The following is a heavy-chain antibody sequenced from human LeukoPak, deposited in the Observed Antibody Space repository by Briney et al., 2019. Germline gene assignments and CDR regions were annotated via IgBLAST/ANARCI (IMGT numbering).Heavy chain of an antibody. J-gene: IGHJ5*02. V-gene: IGHV3-23*01. CDR2: ISRGGAYT. D-gene: IGHD1-1*01. Sequence: PGGSLRLSCAASGFTFGTYDMYWIRQAPGKGLECVSSISRGGAYTYYADSVKGRFTISRDDSRNTLYLQMNSLRAEDTALYYCSKKGQADNDGKPAWAQGTLVTVSS. CDR1: GFTFGTYD. CDR3: SKKGQADNDGKPA.